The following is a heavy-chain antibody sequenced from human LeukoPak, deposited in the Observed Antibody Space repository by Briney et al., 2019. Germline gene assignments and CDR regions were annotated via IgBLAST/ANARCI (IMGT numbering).Heavy chain of an antibody. CDR3: AIGSVYDYVWGNVP. D-gene: IGHD3-16*01. J-gene: IGHJ5*02. CDR1: GYTFTSYD. V-gene: IGHV1-8*01. CDR2: MNPNSGNT. Sequence: GASVKVSCKASGYTFTSYDINWVRQATGQGLEWMGWMNPNSGNTGYAQKFQGRVTMTRNTSISTAYMELSSLRSEDTAAYYCAIGSVYDYVWGNVPWGQGTLVTVSS.